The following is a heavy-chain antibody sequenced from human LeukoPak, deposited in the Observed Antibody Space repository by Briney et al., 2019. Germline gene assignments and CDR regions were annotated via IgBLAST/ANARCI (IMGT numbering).Heavy chain of an antibody. CDR1: GYTLTELS. D-gene: IGHD3-9*01. Sequence: ASVKVSCKVSGYTLTELSMHWVRQAPGKGLEWMGGFDPEDGETIYAQKFQGRVTMTEDTSTDTAYMELSSLRSEDTAVYYCATSYQYYDIFSVRAWGRGTLVTVSS. CDR3: ATSYQYYDIFSVRA. CDR2: FDPEDGET. J-gene: IGHJ5*02. V-gene: IGHV1-24*01.